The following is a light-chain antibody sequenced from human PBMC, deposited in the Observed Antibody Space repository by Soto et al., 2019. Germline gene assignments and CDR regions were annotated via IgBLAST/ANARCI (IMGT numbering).Light chain of an antibody. CDR1: SSDVGGYNY. CDR3: SSYTSSSPYV. V-gene: IGLV2-14*01. Sequence: QSALTQPASVSGSPGQSITISCTGTSSDVGGYNYVSWYQQYPGKAPKLMIYDVSNRPSGVSNRCSGSMSGNTASLTISGLQAEDEADYYCSSYTSSSPYVFGTGTTVTVL. CDR2: DVS. J-gene: IGLJ1*01.